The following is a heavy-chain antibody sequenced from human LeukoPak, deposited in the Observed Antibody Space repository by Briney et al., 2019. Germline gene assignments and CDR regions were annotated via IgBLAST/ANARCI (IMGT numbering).Heavy chain of an antibody. CDR2: ISFDGRNN. CDR3: AKGGYSYGSLDY. Sequence: GGCRRLSWAAAGFTFNSYAMDWVRQAPGRGLEWVAVISFDGRNNYYADSVKGRLTISTDTSKNTTYWQMNSLRAEDTAVYYCAKGGYSYGSLDYWGQGILVTVSS. D-gene: IGHD5-18*01. CDR1: GFTFNSYA. V-gene: IGHV3-30*01. J-gene: IGHJ4*02.